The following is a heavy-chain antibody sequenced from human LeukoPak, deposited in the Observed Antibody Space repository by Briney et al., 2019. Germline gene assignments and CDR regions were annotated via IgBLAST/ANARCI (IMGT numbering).Heavy chain of an antibody. Sequence: PGGSLRLSCAASGVTFSNCGMHWVRQGPGKGPEWMAFIGYDGSDKFYADSVKGRFTISRDNAKNTLYLQMNSLRAEDTAVYYCARGEGYSGYLNQDYWGQGTPVTVSS. CDR2: IGYDGSDK. CDR3: ARGEGYSGYLNQDY. J-gene: IGHJ4*02. CDR1: GVTFSNCG. D-gene: IGHD5-12*01. V-gene: IGHV3-30*02.